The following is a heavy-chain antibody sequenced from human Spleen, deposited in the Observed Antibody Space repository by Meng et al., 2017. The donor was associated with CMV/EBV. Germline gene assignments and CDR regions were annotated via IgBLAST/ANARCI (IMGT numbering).Heavy chain of an antibody. V-gene: IGHV4-39*07. CDR3: ARGVGYCSSTSCYPHYFDY. D-gene: IGHD2-2*03. CDR2: IYYSGST. CDR1: GGSISSSSYY. J-gene: IGHJ4*02. Sequence: SETLSLTCTVSGGSISSSSYYWGWIRQPPGKGLEWIGSIYYSGSTYYNPSLKSRVTISVDTSKNQFSLKLSSVTAADTAVYYCARGVGYCSSTSCYPHYFDYWGQGTLVTVS.